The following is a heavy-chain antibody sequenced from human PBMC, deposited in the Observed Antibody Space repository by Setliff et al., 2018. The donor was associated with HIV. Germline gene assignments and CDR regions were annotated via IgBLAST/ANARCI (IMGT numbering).Heavy chain of an antibody. CDR1: GFTFSSYA. J-gene: IGHJ6*03. CDR2: ISGSGGST. Sequence: PGGSLRLSCAASGFTFSSYAMSWVRQAPGKGLEWVPAISGSGGSTYYADSVKGRFTISRDNSKNTLYLQMNSLRAEDTAVYYCAKDLGNYYYMDVWGKGTTVTVSS. V-gene: IGHV3-23*01. CDR3: AKDLGNYYYMDV. D-gene: IGHD3-10*01.